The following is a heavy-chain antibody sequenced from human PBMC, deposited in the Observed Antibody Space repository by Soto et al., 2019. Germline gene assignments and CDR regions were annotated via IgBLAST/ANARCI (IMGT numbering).Heavy chain of an antibody. D-gene: IGHD6-19*01. CDR1: GFTFSSYS. V-gene: IGHV3-48*02. Sequence: GGSLRLSCAASGFTFSSYSMNWVRQAPGKGLEWVSYISSSSSTIYYADSVKGRFTISRDNAKNSLYLQMNSLRDEDTAVYCCARDRVAGTEDAFDIWGQGRMVTVSS. CDR2: ISSSSSTI. CDR3: ARDRVAGTEDAFDI. J-gene: IGHJ3*02.